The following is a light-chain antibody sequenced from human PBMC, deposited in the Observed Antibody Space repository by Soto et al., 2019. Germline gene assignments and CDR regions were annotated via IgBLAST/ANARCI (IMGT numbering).Light chain of an antibody. CDR2: GAS. CDR1: QSVSSSY. V-gene: IGKV3-20*01. CDR3: QQYGSSLFT. J-gene: IGKJ3*01. Sequence: EIVLTQSPGTLSLSPGERANLSCRVSQSVSSSYLAWYQQKPGQAPRLLIYGASSRATGIPDRFSGSGSGTDFTLTISRLEPEDFAVYYCQQYGSSLFTFGPGTKVDIK.